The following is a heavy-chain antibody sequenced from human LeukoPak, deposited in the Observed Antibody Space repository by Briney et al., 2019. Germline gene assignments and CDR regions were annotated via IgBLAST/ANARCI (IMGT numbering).Heavy chain of an antibody. CDR3: AKDRVRQWLVQGLAAFDI. J-gene: IGHJ3*02. D-gene: IGHD6-19*01. V-gene: IGHV3-23*01. CDR1: GFTVSSNY. Sequence: PGGSLRLSCAASGFTVSSNYMSWVRQAPGKGLEWVSSVNGIGVSTYHADSVKGRFTISRDNSKNTLYLQMNSLRAEDTAVYYCAKDRVRQWLVQGLAAFDIWGQGTMVTVSS. CDR2: VNGIGVST.